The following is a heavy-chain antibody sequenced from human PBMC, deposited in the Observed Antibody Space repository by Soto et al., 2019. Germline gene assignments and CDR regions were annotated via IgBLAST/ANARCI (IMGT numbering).Heavy chain of an antibody. J-gene: IGHJ5*02. CDR3: AAGDCSGGACFSLDP. V-gene: IGHV3-33*01. CDR2: IWYDGSNR. CDR1: GFTFTSHG. Sequence: GGSLRLSCAASGFTFTSHGMNWVRQAPGKGLEWVAVIWYDGSNRNYADSVKGRFTISRDNSKNMVFLQMNSLRVEDTAVYYCAAGDCSGGACFSLDPWGQGTMVTVSS. D-gene: IGHD2-15*01.